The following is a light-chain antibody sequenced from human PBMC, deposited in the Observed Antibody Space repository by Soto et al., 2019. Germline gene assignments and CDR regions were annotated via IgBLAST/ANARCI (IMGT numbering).Light chain of an antibody. Sequence: EIVMTQSPATLSVSPGERATLSCRASQSVSSDYLAWYQQKPGQAPRLLIYDASNRATGIPARFSGSGSGTEFTLTISSLQSEDFAVYYCQQYNSWPLTFGGGTKVDIK. CDR3: QQYNSWPLT. J-gene: IGKJ4*01. CDR2: DAS. CDR1: QSVSSD. V-gene: IGKV3D-15*01.